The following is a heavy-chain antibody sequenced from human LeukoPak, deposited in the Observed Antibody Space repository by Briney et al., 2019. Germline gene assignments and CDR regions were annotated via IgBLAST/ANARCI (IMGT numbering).Heavy chain of an antibody. V-gene: IGHV1-69*13. CDR1: GGTFSSYA. CDR2: IIPIFGTA. CDR3: ASSPFPYYYDSSGYYDYFDY. D-gene: IGHD3-22*01. Sequence: ASVKVSCKASGGTFSSYAISWVRQAPGQGLEWMGGIIPIFGTANYAQKFQGRVTITADESTSTAYMELSSLRSEDTAVYYCASSPFPYYYDSSGYYDYFDYWGQGTLSPSPQ. J-gene: IGHJ4*02.